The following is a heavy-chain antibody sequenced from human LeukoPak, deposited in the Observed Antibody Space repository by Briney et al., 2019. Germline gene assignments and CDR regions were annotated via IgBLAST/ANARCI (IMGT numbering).Heavy chain of an antibody. V-gene: IGHV3-7*01. CDR2: IKQDGSDK. Sequence: GGSLRLSCAASGFTFTKYWMTWVRQAPGKGLEWVGNIKQDGSDKNYMDSVKGRFTISRDNTKNSVYLQLSSLRAEDTAVYYCAREVWGPEYWGQGTLVTVSS. D-gene: IGHD1-14*01. CDR1: GFTFTKYW. CDR3: AREVWGPEY. J-gene: IGHJ4*02.